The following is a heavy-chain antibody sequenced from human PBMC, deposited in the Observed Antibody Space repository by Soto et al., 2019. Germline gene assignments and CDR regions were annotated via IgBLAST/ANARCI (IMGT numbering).Heavy chain of an antibody. CDR1: GFTFGDYA. CDR2: IRSKAYGGTT. V-gene: IGHV3-49*04. Sequence: HPGGSLRLSCTASGFTFGDYAMSWVRQAPGKGLEWVGFIRSKAYGGTTEYAASVKGRFTISRDDSKSIAYLQMNSLKTEDTAVYYCTSQSSYDFWSGMTNNYYYYYGMDVWGQGTTVTVSS. CDR3: TSQSSYDFWSGMTNNYYYYYGMDV. J-gene: IGHJ6*02. D-gene: IGHD3-3*01.